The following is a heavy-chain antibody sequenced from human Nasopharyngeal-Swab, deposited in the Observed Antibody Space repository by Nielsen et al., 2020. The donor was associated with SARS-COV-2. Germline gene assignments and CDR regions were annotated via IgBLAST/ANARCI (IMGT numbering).Heavy chain of an antibody. V-gene: IGHV5-51*01. CDR3: ARWVVDCSSTSCHYYFDY. J-gene: IGHJ4*02. CDR2: IYPGDSDT. D-gene: IGHD2-2*01. CDR1: GYSFTSYW. Sequence: GGSLRLSCKCSGYSFTSYWIGWVRQMPGKGLEWMGIIYPGDSDTRYSPSFQGQVTISADKSSNTAYLQWSSLKASDTAMYYCARWVVDCSSTSCHYYFDYRGQGTLVTVSS.